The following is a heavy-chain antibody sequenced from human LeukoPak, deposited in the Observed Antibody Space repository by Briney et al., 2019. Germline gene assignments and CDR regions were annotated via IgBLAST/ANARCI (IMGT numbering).Heavy chain of an antibody. Sequence: GGSLRLSCAASGFTFSSYGMHWVRQAPGKGLEWVAVISYDGSNKYYADSVKGRFTISRDNSKNTLYLQMNSLRAEDTAVYYCAKDDDGYNWGVIDYWGQGTLVTVSS. J-gene: IGHJ4*02. D-gene: IGHD5-24*01. CDR2: ISYDGSNK. V-gene: IGHV3-30*18. CDR3: AKDDDGYNWGVIDY. CDR1: GFTFSSYG.